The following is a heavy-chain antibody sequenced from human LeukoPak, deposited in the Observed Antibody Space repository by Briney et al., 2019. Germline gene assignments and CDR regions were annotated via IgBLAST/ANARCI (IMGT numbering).Heavy chain of an antibody. CDR3: ARSAAGTYY. D-gene: IGHD1-1*01. CDR1: GFTFSSYG. Sequence: GGSLRLSCAASGFTFSSYGMHWVRQAPGKGLEWVAVISYDGSNKYYTDSVKGRFTISRDNAKNSLYLQMNSLRAEDTAVYYCARSAAGTYYWGQGTLVTVSS. V-gene: IGHV3-30*03. J-gene: IGHJ4*02. CDR2: ISYDGSNK.